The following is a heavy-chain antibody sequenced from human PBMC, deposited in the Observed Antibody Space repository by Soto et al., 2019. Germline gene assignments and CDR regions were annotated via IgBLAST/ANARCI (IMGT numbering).Heavy chain of an antibody. D-gene: IGHD6-13*01. CDR2: INAGYGNT. CDR1: GYTFSSYA. Sequence: ASVKVSCKASGYTFSSYAMHWVRQAPGQRLEWMGWINAGYGNTKSSQKFQDRVTISRDTSASTAYMELTSLRAEDTAVYYCASLSQQLVWTPHRGKNWFDPWGQGTLVTVSS. CDR3: ASLSQQLVWTPHRGKNWFDP. J-gene: IGHJ5*02. V-gene: IGHV1-3*01.